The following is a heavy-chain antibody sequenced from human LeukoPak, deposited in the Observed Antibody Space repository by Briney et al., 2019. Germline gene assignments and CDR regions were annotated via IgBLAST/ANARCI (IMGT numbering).Heavy chain of an antibody. CDR2: IYHSGST. CDR1: GASINSSNW. V-gene: IGHV4-4*02. D-gene: IGHD3-22*01. CDR3: ARDQRYYDSSGYPEDGFDV. Sequence: KPSETLSLTCAVSGASINSSNWWSWVRQSPGKGLEWIGEIYHSGSTNYNPSLKSRVIISVDKSKNQFSLKVTSVTAADTAMYYCARDQRYYDSSGYPEDGFDVWGQGTMVTVSS. J-gene: IGHJ3*01.